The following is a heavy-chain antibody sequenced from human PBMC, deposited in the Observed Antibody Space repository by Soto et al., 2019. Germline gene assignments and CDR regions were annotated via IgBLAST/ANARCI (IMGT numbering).Heavy chain of an antibody. CDR3: ARDPSGTYYDD. CDR1: GFTFSDYY. D-gene: IGHD1-26*01. J-gene: IGHJ4*02. Sequence: QVQMVESGGGLVKPGGSLRLSCAASGFTFSDYYMNWIRQAPGKGLEWVSYISSSRSYTNYADSVKGRFTISRDNAKNSLYLQMNSLRAEDTAVYYCARDPSGTYYDDWGQGTLVTVSS. V-gene: IGHV3-11*05. CDR2: ISSSRSYT.